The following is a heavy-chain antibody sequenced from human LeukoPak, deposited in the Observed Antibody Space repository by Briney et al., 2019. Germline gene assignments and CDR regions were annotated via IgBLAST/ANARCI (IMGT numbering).Heavy chain of an antibody. CDR3: ATGLFEEGNNWFDP. J-gene: IGHJ5*02. Sequence: ASVKFSCKASGYTFTDDYMHWVRQPPGQGLEWLGRINPYNGDTNYAQSFQGRVTMTRDKAITTAYMALSRLTYADTAVYYCATGLFEEGNNWFDPWGQGTLVTVSS. V-gene: IGHV1-2*06. CDR1: GYTFTDDY. CDR2: INPYNGDT.